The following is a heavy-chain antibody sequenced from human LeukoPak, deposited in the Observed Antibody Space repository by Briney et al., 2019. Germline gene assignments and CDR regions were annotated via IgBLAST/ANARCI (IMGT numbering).Heavy chain of an antibody. CDR3: AKEIRSGPLLDP. V-gene: IGHV3-30*18. Sequence: GTSLRLSCAASGFTFGSYGMHWVRQAPGKGLEWVALISYDGTNYYYADSVRGRFTISRDNSKNTLYLQMDSLRAEDTAVYYCAKEIRSGPLLDPWGQGTLVTVSS. CDR1: GFTFGSYG. J-gene: IGHJ5*02. D-gene: IGHD6-19*01. CDR2: ISYDGTNY.